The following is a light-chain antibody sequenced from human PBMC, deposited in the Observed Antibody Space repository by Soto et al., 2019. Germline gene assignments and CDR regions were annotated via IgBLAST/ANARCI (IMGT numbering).Light chain of an antibody. Sequence: IVMTQSPATLSVSPGERATLSCRASQGVYSHLAWYQEKPGQAPRLLLYAASTRATGIPARFSGGGSGTEFTLTISSLQSEDFAVYSCQQYSEWPWTFGKGTKVEIK. CDR3: QQYSEWPWT. V-gene: IGKV3-15*01. CDR2: AAS. J-gene: IGKJ1*01. CDR1: QGVYSH.